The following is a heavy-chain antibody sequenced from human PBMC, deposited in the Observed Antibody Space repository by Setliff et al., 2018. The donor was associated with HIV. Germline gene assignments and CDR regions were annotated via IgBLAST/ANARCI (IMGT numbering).Heavy chain of an antibody. V-gene: IGHV4-61*02. Sequence: SETLSLTCSVSGGSISIGNYHWSWIRQAAGKGLEWLGRIHTRGSTTYNPSLWSRVTISLDPSGNHFSLQLTSVTAADTAIYFCARGGLGPITTYYFDFWGQGKLVTVS. CDR2: IHTRGST. D-gene: IGHD3-10*01. J-gene: IGHJ4*02. CDR3: ARGGLGPITTYYFDF. CDR1: GGSISIGNYH.